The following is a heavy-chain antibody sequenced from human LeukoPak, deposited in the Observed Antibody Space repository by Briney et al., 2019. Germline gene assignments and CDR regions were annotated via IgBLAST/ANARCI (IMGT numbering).Heavy chain of an antibody. Sequence: PGGSLRLSCAASGFTFDDYAMHWVRQAPGKGLEWVSGISWNSGSIGYADSVKGRFTISRDNAKNSLYLQMNSLRAEDTALYYCAKDIEPGDQGGFDYWGQGTLVTVSS. D-gene: IGHD2-21*01. CDR1: GFTFDDYA. CDR3: AKDIEPGDQGGFDY. CDR2: ISWNSGSI. J-gene: IGHJ4*02. V-gene: IGHV3-9*01.